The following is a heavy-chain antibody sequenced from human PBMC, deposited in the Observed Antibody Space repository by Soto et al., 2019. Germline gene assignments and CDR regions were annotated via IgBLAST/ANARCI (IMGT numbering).Heavy chain of an antibody. V-gene: IGHV3-33*01. J-gene: IGHJ6*03. CDR3: ARDDIVVVPAAATHYLDV. CDR2: IWYDGSNK. D-gene: IGHD2-2*01. Sequence: GGSLRLSCAASGFTFSSYGMHWVRQAPGKGLEWVAVIWYDGSNKYYADSVKGRFTISRDNSKNTLYLQMNSLRAEDTAVYYCARDDIVVVPAAATHYLDVWGKGTTVTVSS. CDR1: GFTFSSYG.